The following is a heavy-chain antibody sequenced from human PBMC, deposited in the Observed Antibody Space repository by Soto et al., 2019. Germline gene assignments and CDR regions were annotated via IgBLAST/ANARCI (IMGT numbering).Heavy chain of an antibody. CDR1: GFTFSSYW. Sequence: GGSLRLSCAASGFTFSSYWMHWVRQAPGKGLVWVSRINSDGSSTSYADSVKGRFTISRDNAKNTLYLQMNSLRAEDTAVYYCARGRTIFGVAPKVYYYYYMDVWGKGTTVTVSS. CDR3: ARGRTIFGVAPKVYYYYYMDV. CDR2: INSDGSST. V-gene: IGHV3-74*01. D-gene: IGHD3-3*01. J-gene: IGHJ6*03.